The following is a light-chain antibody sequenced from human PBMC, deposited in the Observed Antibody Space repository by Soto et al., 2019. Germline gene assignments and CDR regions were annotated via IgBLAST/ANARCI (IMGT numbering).Light chain of an antibody. J-gene: IGLJ1*01. CDR1: SSDVGAYNY. CDR3: SSYTSATTYV. Sequence: QSALTQPASVTGSPGQSITISCTRTSSDVGAYNYDSWYQQYPGEAPKVIIYDVSHRPAGVSNRLSGSKSGNTASLTISGLKSQDEAEYYCSSYTSATTYVFGTGTKLTVL. V-gene: IGLV2-14*01. CDR2: DVS.